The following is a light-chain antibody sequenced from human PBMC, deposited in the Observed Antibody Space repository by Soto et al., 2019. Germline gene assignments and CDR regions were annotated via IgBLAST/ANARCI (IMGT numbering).Light chain of an antibody. V-gene: IGLV2-14*01. J-gene: IGLJ1*01. Sequence: QSALTQPASVSGSPGQSITISCTGTSSDVGGYNYVSWYQQHPGKAPKLMIYDVSNRPSGVSNRFSGSKSGNTASLTISGLQAEDEADYYSSSYTSSGTPFDVFGTGTKLTVL. CDR3: SSYTSSGTPFDV. CDR2: DVS. CDR1: SSDVGGYNY.